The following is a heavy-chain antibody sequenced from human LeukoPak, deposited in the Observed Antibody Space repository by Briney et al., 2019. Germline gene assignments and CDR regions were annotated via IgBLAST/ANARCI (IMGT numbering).Heavy chain of an antibody. D-gene: IGHD4-17*01. CDR2: ISSSSSYI. Sequence: SGGSLRLSCAASGFTFSSYSMNWVRQAPGKGLEWVSSISSSSSYIYYADSVKGRFTISRDNAKNSLYLQMNSLRAEDTAVYYCARDPYTVTTIYYYYMDVWGKGTTVIISS. J-gene: IGHJ6*03. CDR3: ARDPYTVTTIYYYYMDV. V-gene: IGHV3-21*01. CDR1: GFTFSSYS.